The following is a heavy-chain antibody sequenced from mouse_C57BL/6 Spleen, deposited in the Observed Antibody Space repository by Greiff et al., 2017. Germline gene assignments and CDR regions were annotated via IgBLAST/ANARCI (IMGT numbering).Heavy chain of an antibody. CDR1: GYSITSGYY. Sequence: EVKLEESGPGLVKPSQSLSLTCSVTGYSITSGYYWNWIRQFPGNKLEWMGYISYDGSNNYNPSLKNRISITRDTSKNQFFLKLNSVTTKDTATYYCARGITTDFDYWGQGTTRTVSS. J-gene: IGHJ2*01. V-gene: IGHV3-6*01. CDR3: ARGITTDFDY. CDR2: ISYDGSN. D-gene: IGHD1-1*01.